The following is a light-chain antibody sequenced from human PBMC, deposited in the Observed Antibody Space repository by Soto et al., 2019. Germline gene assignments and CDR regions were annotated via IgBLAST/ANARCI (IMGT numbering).Light chain of an antibody. CDR3: QQYNSYSGYT. V-gene: IGKV1-5*01. Sequence: DILMTQSPSTLSASVGDRVTITCRASQSIETWLAWYQQKPGKAPKLLIYDAFTLQSGVPSRFSGSGYGTEFTLTISSLQPDDSATYYCQQYNSYSGYTFGQGTKLEIK. J-gene: IGKJ2*01. CDR2: DAF. CDR1: QSIETW.